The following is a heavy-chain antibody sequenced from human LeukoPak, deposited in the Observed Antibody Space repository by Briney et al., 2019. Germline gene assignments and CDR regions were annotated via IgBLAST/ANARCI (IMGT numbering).Heavy chain of an antibody. J-gene: IGHJ4*02. CDR2: ISGSGGST. CDR1: GFTFSSYA. CDR3: ARDALTGYLDH. D-gene: IGHD3-10*01. Sequence: GGSLRLSCAASGFTFSSYAMSWVRQAPGKGLEWVSAISGSGGSTYYADSVKGRFTISRDNSMNTLFLQMDSLRAEDTAVYYCARDALTGYLDHWGQGTLVTVSS. V-gene: IGHV3-23*01.